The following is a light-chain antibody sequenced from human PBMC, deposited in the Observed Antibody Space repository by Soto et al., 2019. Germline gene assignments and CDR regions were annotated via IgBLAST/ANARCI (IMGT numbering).Light chain of an antibody. CDR2: GAS. Sequence: EIVLTQSPGTLSLSPGERATLSCRASQSVNGNYLTWYQQNPGQAPRLLIYGASPRATGTPDRFSGSGAGTVFTLTISRLEPEDYAVYYCQQYGSAFRYTFGQGTKLEIK. V-gene: IGKV3-20*01. CDR3: QQYGSAFRYT. J-gene: IGKJ2*01. CDR1: QSVNGNY.